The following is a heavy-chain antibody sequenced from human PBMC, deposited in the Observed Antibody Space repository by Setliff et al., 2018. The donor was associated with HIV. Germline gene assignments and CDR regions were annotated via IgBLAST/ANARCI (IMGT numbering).Heavy chain of an antibody. J-gene: IGHJ4*02. Sequence: ASVKVSCKASGYTFTSHTIHWVRQAPGQGLEWMGWINTGNGNTKYSQKFQDRVTITRDTSASTGYMEVNSLRPEDTAVYYCTRDRIPKRGYTYREPDFDSWGQGTLVTVSS. V-gene: IGHV1-3*04. CDR3: TRDRIPKRGYTYREPDFDS. CDR2: INTGNGNT. D-gene: IGHD3-16*02. CDR1: GYTFTSHT.